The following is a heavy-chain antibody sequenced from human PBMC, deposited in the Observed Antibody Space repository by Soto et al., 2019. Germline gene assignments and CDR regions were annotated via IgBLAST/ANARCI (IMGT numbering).Heavy chain of an antibody. V-gene: IGHV1-18*04. J-gene: IGHJ4*02. D-gene: IGHD2-2*01. Sequence: QVQLVQSGTEVKKPGASVKVSCKASGYTFNSYGISWVRQAPGQGLEWMAWIRASNGDTNYAQNLQGRGTVTIETSTSTAYMELRSLRSDDTAMYYCVRDSFGHAIFEYWGQGTLVTVSS. CDR1: GYTFNSYG. CDR3: VRDSFGHAIFEY. CDR2: IRASNGDT.